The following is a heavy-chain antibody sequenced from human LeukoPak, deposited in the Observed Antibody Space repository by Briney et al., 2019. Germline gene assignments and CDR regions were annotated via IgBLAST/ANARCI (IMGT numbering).Heavy chain of an antibody. Sequence: SETLSLTCTVSGGYIGSYSWSWIRQPPGKGLEWIGYMYSRGSTNDNPSLKSRVTISRDTSKNQLSLRVTSVTAADTAMYYCARHYLYGDPPAFDIWGQGTMVTVSS. CDR2: MYSRGST. CDR1: GGYIGSYS. J-gene: IGHJ3*02. CDR3: ARHYLYGDPPAFDI. V-gene: IGHV4-59*08. D-gene: IGHD4-17*01.